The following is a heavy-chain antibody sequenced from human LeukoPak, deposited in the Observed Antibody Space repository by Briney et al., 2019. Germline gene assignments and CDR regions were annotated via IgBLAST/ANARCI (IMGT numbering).Heavy chain of an antibody. CDR3: ARDTIFGGIWFDP. CDR1: GYTFTIYD. J-gene: IGHJ5*02. V-gene: IGHV1-8*01. D-gene: IGHD3-3*01. CDR2: MNPNSGNT. Sequence: ASVTVSFKASGYTFTIYDINWVRQATGQGLEWMGWMNPNSGNTGYAQKFQGRVTMTRNTSISTAYMELSSLRSEDTAVYYCARDTIFGGIWFDPWGQGTLVTVSS.